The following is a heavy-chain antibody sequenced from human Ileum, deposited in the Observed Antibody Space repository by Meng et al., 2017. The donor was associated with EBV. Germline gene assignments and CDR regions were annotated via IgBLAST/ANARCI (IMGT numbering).Heavy chain of an antibody. CDR3: ARTYYGSYGFDY. V-gene: IGHV1-18*01. Sequence: QVHLVQFGAEVNKPGASVKVSCKASGYRFTAFGISWVRQAPGQGPEWMGWITTYNGDTKYAQKFQGRVTMTRETSTNTAYMELTSLRSDDTAVYYCARTYYGSYGFDYWGQGTLVTASS. CDR2: ITTYNGDT. CDR1: GYRFTAFG. J-gene: IGHJ4*02. D-gene: IGHD3-10*01.